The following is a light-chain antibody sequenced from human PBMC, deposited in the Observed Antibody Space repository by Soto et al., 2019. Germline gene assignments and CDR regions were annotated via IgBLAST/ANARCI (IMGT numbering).Light chain of an antibody. CDR3: QQYHGWPWT. J-gene: IGKJ1*01. CDR1: QSISNH. Sequence: EIVMTQSPATLSVSPGEGATLSCRASQSISNHLAWFQQKPGQAPRLLITGASTRVTGIPARFSGSGFGTEFTLTISSLQSEDFAVYYCQQYHGWPWTFGQGTKVEIK. V-gene: IGKV3-15*01. CDR2: GAS.